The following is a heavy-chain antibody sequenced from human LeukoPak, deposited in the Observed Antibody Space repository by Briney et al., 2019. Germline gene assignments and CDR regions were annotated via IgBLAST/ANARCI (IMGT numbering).Heavy chain of an antibody. CDR2: IKHDGSEK. CDR3: ARVEASGYDYGAFDY. D-gene: IGHD5-12*01. CDR1: GFTFNTFW. Sequence: GGSLRLSCAASGFTFNTFWMSWVRQAPGKGLEWVANIKHDGSEKYYVDSVKGRFTISRDTAKNSLYLQMSSLRADDTAVYYCARVEASGYDYGAFDYWGQGTLVTVSS. V-gene: IGHV3-7*01. J-gene: IGHJ4*02.